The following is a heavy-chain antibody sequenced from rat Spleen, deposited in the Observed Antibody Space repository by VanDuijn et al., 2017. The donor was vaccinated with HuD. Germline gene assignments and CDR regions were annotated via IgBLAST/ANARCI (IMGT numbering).Heavy chain of an antibody. CDR1: GFTFSNYY. CDR2: ISPGGDNT. J-gene: IGHJ2*01. D-gene: IGHD1-12*03. Sequence: EVQLVESGGGLVQPGRSMKLSCAASGFTFSNYYMAWIRQSPTKGLEWVASISPGGDNTYYRDSVKGRFTISRDNAKSTLYLQMDSLRSEDTATYYCARLYSDGYEYFDYWGQGVMVTVSS. V-gene: IGHV5-25*01. CDR3: ARLYSDGYEYFDY.